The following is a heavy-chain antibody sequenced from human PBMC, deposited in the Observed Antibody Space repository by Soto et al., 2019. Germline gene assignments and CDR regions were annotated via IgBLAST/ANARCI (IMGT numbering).Heavy chain of an antibody. J-gene: IGHJ6*02. V-gene: IGHV2-70*11. Sequence: SGPTLVNPTQTLTLTCTFSGFSLSTSGMCVSWIRQPPGKALEWLARIDWDDDKYYSTSLKTRLTISKDTSKNQVVLTMTNMDPVDTATYYCARTTSHSHYYYGMDVWGQGTTVTVSS. CDR1: GFSLSTSGMC. CDR2: IDWDDDK. CDR3: ARTTSHSHYYYGMDV.